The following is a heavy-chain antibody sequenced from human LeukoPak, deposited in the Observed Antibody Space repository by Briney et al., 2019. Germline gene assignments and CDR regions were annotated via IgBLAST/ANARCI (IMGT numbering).Heavy chain of an antibody. Sequence: ASVKVSCKASGYTFTSYGISWVRQAPGQGLEWMGWISAYNGNTNYAQKLQGRVTMTTGTSTSTAYMELRSLRSDDTAVYYCARDRAPRYCSGGSCYTDAFDIWGQGTMVTVSS. V-gene: IGHV1-18*01. J-gene: IGHJ3*02. CDR3: ARDRAPRYCSGGSCYTDAFDI. CDR1: GYTFTSYG. CDR2: ISAYNGNT. D-gene: IGHD2-15*01.